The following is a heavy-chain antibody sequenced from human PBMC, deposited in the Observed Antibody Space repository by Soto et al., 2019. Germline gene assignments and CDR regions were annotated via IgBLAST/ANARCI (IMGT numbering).Heavy chain of an antibody. V-gene: IGHV4-4*07. Sequence: SETLSLTCTVSGGSISSYYWSWIRQPAGKGLEWIGRIYTSGSTNYNPSLKSRVTMSVDTSKNQFSLKLSSVTAADTAVYYCARDNRGYCSSTSCNWFDPWGQGTLVTVSS. D-gene: IGHD2-2*01. CDR3: ARDNRGYCSSTSCNWFDP. CDR1: GGSISSYY. J-gene: IGHJ5*02. CDR2: IYTSGST.